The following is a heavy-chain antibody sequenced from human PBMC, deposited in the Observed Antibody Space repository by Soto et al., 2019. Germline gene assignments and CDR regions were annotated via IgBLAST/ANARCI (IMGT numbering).Heavy chain of an antibody. J-gene: IGHJ1*01. D-gene: IGHD3-10*01. V-gene: IGHV3-33*01. CDR2: IWYDGSNK. CDR3: AREDGSGSQFQH. CDR1: GFTFSSYG. Sequence: QVQLVESGGGVVQPGRSLRLFCAASGFTFSSYGMHWVRQAPGKGLEWVAVIWYDGSNKYYADSVKGRFTISRDNSKNTLYLQMNSLRAEDTAVYYCAREDGSGSQFQHWGQGTLVTVSS.